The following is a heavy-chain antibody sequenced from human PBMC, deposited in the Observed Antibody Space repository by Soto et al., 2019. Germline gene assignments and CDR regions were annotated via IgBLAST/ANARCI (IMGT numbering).Heavy chain of an antibody. CDR2: ISGGGGST. CDR1: GFTFSNYA. V-gene: IGHV3-23*01. Sequence: EVQLLESGGGLVQPGGSLRLSCAASGFTFSNYAMSWVRQTPGKGLEWVSTISGGGGSTYYPDSVKGRFTISRDNSKDTVYLQMNSLRAEDTAIYYCAKERLGRGADYWGQGAVVTVTS. J-gene: IGHJ4*02. CDR3: AKERLGRGADY.